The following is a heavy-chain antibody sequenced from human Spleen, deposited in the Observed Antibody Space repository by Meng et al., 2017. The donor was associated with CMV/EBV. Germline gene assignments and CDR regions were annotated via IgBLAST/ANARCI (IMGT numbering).Heavy chain of an antibody. D-gene: IGHD6-19*01. CDR2: IKQDGSEK. CDR3: ARDPLLSGRYGMDV. CDR1: GFTFRNYY. Sequence: GESLKISCAASGFTFRNYYMSWVRQAPGKGLEWVATIKQDGSEKFYLESVKGRFTIFRDNAKNSLYLQMNSLRVEDTAVYYCARDPLLSGRYGMDVWGQGTTVTVSS. J-gene: IGHJ6*02. V-gene: IGHV3-7*01.